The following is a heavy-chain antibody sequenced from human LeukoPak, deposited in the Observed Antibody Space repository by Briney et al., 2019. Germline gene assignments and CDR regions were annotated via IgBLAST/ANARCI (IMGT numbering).Heavy chain of an antibody. J-gene: IGHJ4*02. D-gene: IGHD3-10*01. CDR1: GGSFSGYY. CDR3: GKGKVDYGSGSYYSAPYFDS. Sequence: SETLSLTCAVYGGSFSGYYWSWIRQPPGKGLEWIGEINHSGSTNYNPSLKSRVTISVDTSKNQFSLKLSSVTAADTAVYYCGKGKVDYGSGSYYSAPYFDSWGQGTLVTVSA. CDR2: INHSGST. V-gene: IGHV4-34*01.